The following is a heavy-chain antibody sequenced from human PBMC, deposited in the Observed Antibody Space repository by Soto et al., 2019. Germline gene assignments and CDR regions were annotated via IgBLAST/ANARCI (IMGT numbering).Heavy chain of an antibody. Sequence: PSETLSLAGSVSVYSFTSSDYYWAWILQPPGKGLEWIGSIFYSGLTYYNPSLKSRVTLSVDTSKNQFSVRLNSVTAADTAVYYCAPLSVSLSGPYGIHVWGQGTTVTVSS. D-gene: IGHD2-15*01. V-gene: IGHV4-39*01. CDR1: VYSFTSSDYY. J-gene: IGHJ6*02. CDR3: APLSVSLSGPYGIHV. CDR2: IFYSGLT.